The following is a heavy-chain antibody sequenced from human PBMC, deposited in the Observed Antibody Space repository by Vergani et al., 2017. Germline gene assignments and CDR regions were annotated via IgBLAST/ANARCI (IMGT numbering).Heavy chain of an antibody. CDR3: ASWGGVGYRKTPDYFDY. V-gene: IGHV1-69*13. CDR2: IIPIFGTA. CDR1: GGTLSSYA. Sequence: QVQLVQSGAEVKKPGSSVKVSCKASGGTLSSYAISWVRQAPGQGLEWMGRIIPIFGTANYAQKFQGRVTITADESTSTAYMELSSLGSEETAVYYCASWGGVGYRKTPDYFDYWGQGTLVTVSS. J-gene: IGHJ4*02. D-gene: IGHD1-14*01.